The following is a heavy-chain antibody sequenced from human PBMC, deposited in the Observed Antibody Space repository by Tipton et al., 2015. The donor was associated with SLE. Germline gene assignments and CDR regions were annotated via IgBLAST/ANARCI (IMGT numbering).Heavy chain of an antibody. V-gene: IGHV4-39*07. CDR2: IYSSGTT. Sequence: TLSLTCTVSAGSITRRGNYWVWTRQPPGNGLEWIGTIYSSGTTYYNPSPKSRVTISVDTSKNQFSLRLSSVTAADTAVYYCARCSSVASVVYWGQTPLLTFS. CDR1: AGSITRRGNY. D-gene: IGHD6-13*01. J-gene: IGHJ4*02. CDR3: ARCSSVASVVY.